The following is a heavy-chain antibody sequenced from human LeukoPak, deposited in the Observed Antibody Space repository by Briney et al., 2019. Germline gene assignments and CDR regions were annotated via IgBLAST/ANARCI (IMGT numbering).Heavy chain of an antibody. CDR2: ISSSSYI. CDR1: GFTFSSYS. D-gene: IGHD3-22*01. Sequence: GGSLRLSCAASGFTFSSYSMNWVRQAPGKGLEWVSSISSSSYIYYADSVKGRFTISRDNAKNSLYLQMNSLRAEDTAVYYCARDGYYYDSSGYTLDYWGQGTLVTVSS. V-gene: IGHV3-21*01. CDR3: ARDGYYYDSSGYTLDY. J-gene: IGHJ4*02.